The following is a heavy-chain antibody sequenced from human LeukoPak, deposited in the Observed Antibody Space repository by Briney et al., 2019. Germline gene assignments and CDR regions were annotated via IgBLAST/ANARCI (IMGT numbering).Heavy chain of an antibody. V-gene: IGHV3-7*01. D-gene: IGHD5-12*01. CDR1: GFTLNKYW. Sequence: PGGSLTLSCAESGFTLNKYWLRWFRQAPGKGLEWVANIKQDGSEKYVDSVRGRFTVSRDNADNSLYLHMNSLRAEDTAKYYCARDQYRMSSSSYDRSDYFDYWGQGTLVTVSS. CDR3: ARDQYRMSSSSYDRSDYFDY. J-gene: IGHJ4*02. CDR2: IKQDGSEK.